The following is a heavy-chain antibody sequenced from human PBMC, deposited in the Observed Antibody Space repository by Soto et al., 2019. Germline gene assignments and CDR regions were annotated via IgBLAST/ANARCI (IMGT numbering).Heavy chain of an antibody. J-gene: IGHJ4*02. CDR2: IDASDSYT. V-gene: IGHV5-10-1*01. CDR1: GYSFTSYW. Sequence: PGESLKISCKGSGYSFTSYWISWVRQMPGKGLEWVGRIDASDSYTNYSPSFQGHVTISADKSISTAYLQWSSLKASDTAMYYCAKSANCYFDYWGQGALVTVSS. CDR3: AKSANCYFDY.